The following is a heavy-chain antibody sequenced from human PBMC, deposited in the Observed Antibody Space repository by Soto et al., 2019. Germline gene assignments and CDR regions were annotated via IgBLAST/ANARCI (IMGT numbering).Heavy chain of an antibody. V-gene: IGHV3-30*18. CDR2: ISDDGDKR. CDR1: GFTFSNYG. CDR3: AKARVRIVGANSFDY. J-gene: IGHJ4*02. D-gene: IGHD1-26*01. Sequence: VGSLRLSCVGSGFTFSNYGMHWVRQPPGKGLEWVALISDDGDKRYYADSVRGRLIISRDNSKDTLYLQMNSLGPDDTAVYFCAKARVRIVGANSFDYWGQGTPVTV.